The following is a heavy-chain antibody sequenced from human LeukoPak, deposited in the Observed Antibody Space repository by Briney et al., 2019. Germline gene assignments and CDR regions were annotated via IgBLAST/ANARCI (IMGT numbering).Heavy chain of an antibody. V-gene: IGHV4-30-2*01. J-gene: IGHJ6*03. CDR3: ARTYLVDYYMDV. CDR1: GGSISSGGYY. Sequence: SETLSLTCTVSGGSISSGGYYWSWIRQPPGKGLEWIGYIYHSGSTYYNPSLKSRVTISVDRSKNQFSLKLSSVTAADTAVYYCARTYLVDYYMDVWGKGTTVTVSS. CDR2: IYHSGST.